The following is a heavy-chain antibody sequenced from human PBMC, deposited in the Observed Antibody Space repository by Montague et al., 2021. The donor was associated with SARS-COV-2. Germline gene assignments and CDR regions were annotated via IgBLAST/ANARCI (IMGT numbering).Heavy chain of an antibody. CDR1: GFSFGTYT. CDR3: ARELDNGYDFAY. V-gene: IGHV3-21*01. Sequence: SLRLSCAASGFSFGTYTMNWVRLAPGRGLEWVASITSNSRYIYYKDSLKGRFTVSRDNAKGSLFLQMDNLRADDTAVYYCARELDNGYDFAYWGQGTLVSVSS. J-gene: IGHJ4*02. CDR2: ITSNSRYI. D-gene: IGHD5-12*01.